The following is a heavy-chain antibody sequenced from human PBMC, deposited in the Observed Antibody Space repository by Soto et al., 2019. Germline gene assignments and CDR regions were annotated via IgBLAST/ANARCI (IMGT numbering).Heavy chain of an antibody. Sequence: ASVKVSCKASGGTFSSYTINWVRQAPGQGLEWMGWVSPDHGNAGYAQHFQGRLTLTTNTSINTAYMELNSLTSEDTAVYYCEVTTGSWGQGTMVTVSS. CDR3: EVTTGS. CDR1: GGTFSSYT. D-gene: IGHD1-1*01. J-gene: IGHJ4*02. V-gene: IGHV1-8*02. CDR2: VSPDHGNA.